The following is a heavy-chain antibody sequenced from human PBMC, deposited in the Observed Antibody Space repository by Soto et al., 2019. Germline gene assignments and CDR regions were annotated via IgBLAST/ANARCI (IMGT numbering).Heavy chain of an antibody. Sequence: SETLSLTCTVSGGSISSYYWSWIRQPPGKGLEWIGYIYYSGSTNYNPSLKSRVTISVDTSKNQFSLKLSSVTAADTAVYYCARDIGYCSSTSCYARYYFDYWGQGTLVTVSS. J-gene: IGHJ4*02. CDR2: IYYSGST. D-gene: IGHD2-2*01. CDR3: ARDIGYCSSTSCYARYYFDY. V-gene: IGHV4-59*01. CDR1: GGSISSYY.